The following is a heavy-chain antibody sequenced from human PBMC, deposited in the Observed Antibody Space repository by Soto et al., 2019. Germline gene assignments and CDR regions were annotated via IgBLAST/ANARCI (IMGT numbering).Heavy chain of an antibody. D-gene: IGHD2-2*01. V-gene: IGHV4-39*01. Sequence: SETLSLTCTVSGGSISSSSYYWGWIRQPPGKGLEWIGSIYYSGSTYYNPSLKSRVTISVDTSKNQFSLKLSSVTAADTAVYYCARHGRYCSSTSCYLAFDIWGQGTMVTVSS. CDR3: ARHGRYCSSTSCYLAFDI. CDR2: IYYSGST. J-gene: IGHJ3*02. CDR1: GGSISSSSYY.